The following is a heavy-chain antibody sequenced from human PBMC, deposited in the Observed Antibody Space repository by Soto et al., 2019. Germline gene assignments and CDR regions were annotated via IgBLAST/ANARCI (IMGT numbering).Heavy chain of an antibody. D-gene: IGHD6-13*01. Sequence: EVQLVESGGGLVQPGRSLRLSCAASGFTFDDYAMHWVRQAPGKGLEWVSGISWNSGSIGYADSVKGRFTISRDNAKNSLYLQMNSLRAEDTALYYCAQDSHSSSQWYYFDYWGQGTLVTVSS. CDR1: GFTFDDYA. CDR2: ISWNSGSI. V-gene: IGHV3-9*01. J-gene: IGHJ4*02. CDR3: AQDSHSSSQWYYFDY.